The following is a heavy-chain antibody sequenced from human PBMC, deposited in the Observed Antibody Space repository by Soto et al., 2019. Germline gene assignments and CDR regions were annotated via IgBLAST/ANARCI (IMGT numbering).Heavy chain of an antibody. J-gene: IGHJ6*02. D-gene: IGHD6-13*01. Sequence: QVQLVQSGAEVKKPGSSVKVSCKASGGTFSSYAISWVRQAPGQGLEWMGGIIPLFGTANYAQKCQGRVTITADKSTSTAYMELSSLRSEDTAVYYCARDFVGRIAAAGTGYYYGMDVWGQGTTVTVSS. CDR1: GGTFSSYA. CDR3: ARDFVGRIAAAGTGYYYGMDV. V-gene: IGHV1-69*06. CDR2: IIPLFGTA.